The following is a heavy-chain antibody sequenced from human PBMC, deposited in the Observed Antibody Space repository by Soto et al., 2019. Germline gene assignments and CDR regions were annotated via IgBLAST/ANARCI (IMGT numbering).Heavy chain of an antibody. Sequence: QVQLVQSGAEVKKPGSSVKVSCKTSGGTFSRNVISWVRQAPGQGLEWMGGIIPLSGTANYAQQFQGRVAITEDESTSTAYMELNSLRAEDAAVYYCARASNTSAYYIPYGLDVWGPGTTVTVSS. CDR2: IIPLSGTA. CDR1: GGTFSRNV. CDR3: ARASNTSAYYIPYGLDV. D-gene: IGHD3-22*01. V-gene: IGHV1-69*12. J-gene: IGHJ6*02.